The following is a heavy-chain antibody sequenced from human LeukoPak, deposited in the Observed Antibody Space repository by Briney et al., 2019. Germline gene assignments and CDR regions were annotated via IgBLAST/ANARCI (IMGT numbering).Heavy chain of an antibody. CDR3: ARDSRSTLQGNGDYQIMDV. CDR2: IKEDGSEK. CDR1: GFTFRSYW. J-gene: IGHJ6*04. D-gene: IGHD4-17*01. Sequence: GGSLRLSCAASGFTFRSYWMSWVRQAPGKGLEWVANIKEDGSEKYFVDSVKGRFTIFRDNAKNSLYLQMNSLRAEDTAVYYCARDSRSTLQGNGDYQIMDVWGKGTTVTVSS. V-gene: IGHV3-7*03.